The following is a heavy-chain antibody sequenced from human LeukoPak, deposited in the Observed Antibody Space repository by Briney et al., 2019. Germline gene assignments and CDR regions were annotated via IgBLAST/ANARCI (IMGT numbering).Heavy chain of an antibody. J-gene: IGHJ4*02. D-gene: IGHD5-24*01. V-gene: IGHV3-33*01. CDR1: GFTFSTYG. Sequence: GGSLRLSCAASGFTFSTYGMHWVRQAPGKGLEWVAVIWYDGNNKYYADSVKGRFTISRDNSKNTLYLQMNSLRAEDTAVFYCARGNFRRDGYNFDYWGQGTLVTVSS. CDR3: ARGNFRRDGYNFDY. CDR2: IWYDGNNK.